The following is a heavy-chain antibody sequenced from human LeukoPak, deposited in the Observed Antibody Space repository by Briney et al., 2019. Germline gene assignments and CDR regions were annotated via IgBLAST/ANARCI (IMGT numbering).Heavy chain of an antibody. Sequence: PSETLSLTCSVAGGFISSYYWSWIRQPPGKGLEWIGYIYYSGSTNYNPSLKSRVTISVDTSKNQSSLKLSSVTAADMAVYYCAKSVVVATTRLGPFDTWGQGTMVTVSS. V-gene: IGHV4-59*08. D-gene: IGHD3-22*01. CDR3: AKSVVVATTRLGPFDT. CDR1: GGFISSYY. CDR2: IYYSGST. J-gene: IGHJ3*02.